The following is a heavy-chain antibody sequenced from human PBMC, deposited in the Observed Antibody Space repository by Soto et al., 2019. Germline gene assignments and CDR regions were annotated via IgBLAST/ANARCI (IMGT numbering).Heavy chain of an antibody. V-gene: IGHV3-21*01. CDR1: GFTFSSYS. Sequence: EVQLVESGGGLVKPGGSLRLSCAASGFTFSSYSMNWVRQAPGKGLEWVSSISSSSSYIYYADSVKGRFTISRDNAKNSLYLQMNSLRAEVTAVYYCARVWGDYTYYYYGMDVWGQGTTVTVSS. J-gene: IGHJ6*02. CDR2: ISSSSSYI. CDR3: ARVWGDYTYYYYGMDV. D-gene: IGHD5-12*01.